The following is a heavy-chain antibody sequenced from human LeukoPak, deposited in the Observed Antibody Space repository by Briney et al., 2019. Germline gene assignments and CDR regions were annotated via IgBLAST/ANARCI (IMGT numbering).Heavy chain of an antibody. CDR3: ARLSSLANIAARGRTWLDP. D-gene: IGHD6-6*01. V-gene: IGHV4-4*07. Sequence: SETLSLTCTVSGGSISSYYWSWIRQPAGKGLEWIGRIYTSGSTNYNPSLKSRVTMSVDTSKNQFSLKLSSVTAADTAVYYCARLSSLANIAARGRTWLDPWGQGSLVTVSS. CDR2: IYTSGST. CDR1: GGSISSYY. J-gene: IGHJ5*02.